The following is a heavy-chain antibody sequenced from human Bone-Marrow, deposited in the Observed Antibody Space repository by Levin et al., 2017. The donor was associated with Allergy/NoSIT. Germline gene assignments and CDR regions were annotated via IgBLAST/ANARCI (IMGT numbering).Heavy chain of an antibody. J-gene: IGHJ4*02. D-gene: IGHD5-12*01. Sequence: NASGPTLVKPTQTLTLTCTVSGFSLNTNGVGVGWIRQPPGKALEWLALIYWDDDKRFSPSLKNRLSITKDTSKNQVVLTLTHMDPVDTATYYCVHRDSRKWLDHFDYWGQGTLVTVSS. CDR1: GFSLNTNGVG. CDR3: VHRDSRKWLDHFDY. CDR2: IYWDDDK. V-gene: IGHV2-5*02.